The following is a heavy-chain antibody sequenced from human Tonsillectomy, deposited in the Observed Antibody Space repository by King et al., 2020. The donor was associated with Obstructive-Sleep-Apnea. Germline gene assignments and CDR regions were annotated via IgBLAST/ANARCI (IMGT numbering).Heavy chain of an antibody. CDR3: ARVGRYGDYFDY. V-gene: IGHV1-8*01. CDR2: MNPNSGNT. J-gene: IGHJ4*02. D-gene: IGHD4-17*01. Sequence: VQLVESGAEVKKPGASVKVSCKASGYTFTSYDVNWVRQATGQGLEWMEWMNPNSGNTGYEQKFQGRVTMTRNTSISTAYMELSSLRSEDTAVYYCARVGRYGDYFDYWGQGTLVTVSS. CDR1: GYTFTSYD.